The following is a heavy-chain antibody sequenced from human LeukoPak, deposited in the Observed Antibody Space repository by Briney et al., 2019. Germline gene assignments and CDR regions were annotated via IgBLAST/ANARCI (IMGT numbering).Heavy chain of an antibody. J-gene: IGHJ4*02. CDR1: GITFNSYT. D-gene: IGHD5-18*01. V-gene: IGHV3-21*04. CDR3: VKDSAAVTEMGYFDY. CDR2: ISSSSSYI. Sequence: GGSLRLSCAASGITFNSYTMNWVRQAPGKGLEWVSSISSSSSYIYYAASVKGRFTISRDNAKNSLYLQMSSLRAEDTALYYCVKDSAAVTEMGYFDYWGQGTLVIVSS.